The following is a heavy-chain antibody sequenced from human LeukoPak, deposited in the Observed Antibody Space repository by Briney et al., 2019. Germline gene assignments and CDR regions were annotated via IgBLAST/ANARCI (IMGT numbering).Heavy chain of an antibody. CDR1: GGSFSGYY. J-gene: IGHJ4*02. CDR3: ARGSHRSSWSTH. Sequence: PSETLSLTCAVYGGSFSGYYWSWIRQPPGKGLEWIGEINHSGSTNYNPSLKSRVTISVDTSKNQFSLKLSSVTAADTAVYYCARGSHRSSWSTHWGQGTLVTVSS. CDR2: INHSGST. V-gene: IGHV4-34*01. D-gene: IGHD6-13*01.